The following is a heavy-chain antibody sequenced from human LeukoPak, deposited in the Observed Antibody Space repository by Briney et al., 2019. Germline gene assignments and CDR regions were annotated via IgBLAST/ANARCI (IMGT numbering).Heavy chain of an antibody. V-gene: IGHV4-59*01. J-gene: IGHJ3*02. CDR2: IDYSGST. CDR1: GGSISTYY. Sequence: SETLSLTCTVSGGSISTYYWSWIRQPPEKGLEWIGYIDYSGSTTYNPSLESRVTISVGTSKNQFSPKLSSVTAADTAVYYCARNYMGYAFDIWGQGTMVTVSS. D-gene: IGHD1-7*01. CDR3: ARNYMGYAFDI.